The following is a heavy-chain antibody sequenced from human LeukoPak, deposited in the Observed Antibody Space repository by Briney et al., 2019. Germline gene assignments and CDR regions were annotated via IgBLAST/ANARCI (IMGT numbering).Heavy chain of an antibody. V-gene: IGHV1-8*01. Sequence: ASVKLSCKTSGYICTNYDINWMRHPTGHGLERMGCMNPETSGTQPAQQFTGRLPMTMDTSTGTAYMELSSLTSDATAVYYCARFFRPQLPTSDFWGPGTLVSVSS. CDR3: ARFFRPQLPTSDF. D-gene: IGHD3-3*01. CDR2: MNPETSGT. CDR1: GYICTNYD. J-gene: IGHJ4*02.